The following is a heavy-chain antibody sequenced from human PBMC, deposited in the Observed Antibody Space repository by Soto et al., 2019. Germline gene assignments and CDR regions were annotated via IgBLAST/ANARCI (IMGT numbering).Heavy chain of an antibody. CDR1: GFTFSFCA. CDR2: IRGSGGDT. J-gene: IGHJ4*02. Sequence: EVQLLESGGGLVQPGGSLRLSCAASGFTFSFCAMSWVRQAPGKGLKWVSSIRGSGGDTYYADSVRGRFTISRDNSKNTLYLQMNSLRVEDTAVYYCVKGHSASYYYFDYWGQGTLVTVSS. CDR3: VKGHSASYYYFDY. V-gene: IGHV3-23*01. D-gene: IGHD3-22*01.